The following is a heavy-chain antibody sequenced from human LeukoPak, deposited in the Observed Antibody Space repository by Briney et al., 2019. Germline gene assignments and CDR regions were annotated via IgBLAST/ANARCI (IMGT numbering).Heavy chain of an antibody. V-gene: IGHV1-2*06. J-gene: IGHJ4*02. D-gene: IGHD6-13*01. CDR1: GYTFTGYY. CDR2: INPNSGGT. CDR3: ATEWGDSSSWYVYFDY. Sequence: ASVKVSCKASGYTFTGYYMHWVRQAPGQGLEWMGRINPNSGGTNYAQKFQGRVTMTRDTSISTAYMELSRLRSDDTAVYYCATEWGDSSSWYVYFDYWGQGTLVTVSS.